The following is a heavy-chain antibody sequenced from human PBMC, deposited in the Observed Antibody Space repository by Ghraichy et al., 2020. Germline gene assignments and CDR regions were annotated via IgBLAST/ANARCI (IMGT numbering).Heavy chain of an antibody. CDR1: GGSISSYY. D-gene: IGHD6-25*01. CDR3: ASSLLRAARRAFDI. J-gene: IGHJ3*02. V-gene: IGHV4-59*01. CDR2: ISYSGST. Sequence: SETLSLTCTVSGGSISSYYWSWIRQPPGKGLEWIGYISYSGSTNYNPSLKSRVTISVDTSKNQFSLNLSSVTAADTAVYYFASSLLRAARRAFDIWGQGTMVTVSS.